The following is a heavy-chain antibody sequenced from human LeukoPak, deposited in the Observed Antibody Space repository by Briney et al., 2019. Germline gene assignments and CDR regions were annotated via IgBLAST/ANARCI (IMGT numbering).Heavy chain of an antibody. V-gene: IGHV1-69*04. J-gene: IGHJ4*02. CDR2: IIPILGIA. D-gene: IGHD3-22*01. Sequence: SVKVSCKASGGTFSSYAISWVRQAPGQGLEWMGRIIPILGIANYAQKFQGRVTITADKSTSTAYMEPSSLRSEDTAVYYCARDKRYDSSGQLPDYWGQGTLVSVSS. CDR3: ARDKRYDSSGQLPDY. CDR1: GGTFSSYA.